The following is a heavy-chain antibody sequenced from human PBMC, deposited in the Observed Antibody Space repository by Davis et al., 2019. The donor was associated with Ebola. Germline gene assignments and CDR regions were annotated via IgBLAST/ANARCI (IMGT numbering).Heavy chain of an antibody. J-gene: IGHJ4*02. V-gene: IGHV3-23*01. Sequence: GGSLRLSCAASGFVFSSYVMSWVRRAPGKGLEWVSTLGLGADTYYADSVKGRFTISRDNSKGTLYLQMRSLRSDDTAVYYCVKDRFTVVVVHGGFDYWGQGTQVTVSS. CDR1: GFVFSSYV. CDR2: LGLGADT. D-gene: IGHD2-15*01. CDR3: VKDRFTVVVVHGGFDY.